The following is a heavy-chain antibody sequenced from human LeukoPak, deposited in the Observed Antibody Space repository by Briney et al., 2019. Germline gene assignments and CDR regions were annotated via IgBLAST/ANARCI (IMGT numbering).Heavy chain of an antibody. V-gene: IGHV4-59*01. D-gene: IGHD6-13*01. CDR3: ARRGIAAAGNVIDY. CDR2: IYYSGST. J-gene: IGHJ4*02. Sequence: SETLSLTCTVSGGSISSYYWSWIRQPPGKGLEWIGYIYYSGSTNYNPSLKSRVTISVDTSKNQFSLKLSSVTAADTAVYYCARRGIAAAGNVIDYWGQGTLVTVSS. CDR1: GGSISSYY.